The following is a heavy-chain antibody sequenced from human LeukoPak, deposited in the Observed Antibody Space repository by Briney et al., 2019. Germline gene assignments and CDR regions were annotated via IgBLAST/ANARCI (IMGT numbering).Heavy chain of an antibody. J-gene: IGHJ4*02. CDR2: INHSGGP. CDR3: ARARGFGYSYGYYFDY. Sequence: SETLSLTCAVYGGSFSGYYWSWIRQPPGKGLEWIGEINHSGGPNYNPSLKSRVTISVDTSKNQFSLKLSSVTAADTAVYYCARARGFGYSYGYYFDYWGQGTLVTVSS. D-gene: IGHD5-18*01. V-gene: IGHV4-34*01. CDR1: GGSFSGYY.